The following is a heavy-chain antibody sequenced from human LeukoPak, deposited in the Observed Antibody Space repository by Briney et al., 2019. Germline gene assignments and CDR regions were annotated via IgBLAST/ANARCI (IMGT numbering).Heavy chain of an antibody. Sequence: RASVKASCKASGYTFNSYWIQWVRQAPGQGLEWMGLINPSDGSTAYAHTFQGRVTVTRDTSTNTVYMDLRSLRSEDSAVYYCARAPRNSSTMLDYWGQGTLVTVSS. CDR2: INPSDGST. CDR3: ARAPRNSSTMLDY. V-gene: IGHV1-46*02. CDR1: GYTFNSYW. J-gene: IGHJ4*02. D-gene: IGHD6-13*01.